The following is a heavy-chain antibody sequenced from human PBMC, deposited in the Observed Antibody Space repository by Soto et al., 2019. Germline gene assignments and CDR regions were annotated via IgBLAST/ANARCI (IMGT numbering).Heavy chain of an antibody. V-gene: IGHV4-4*07. CDR1: GGSISSYY. CDR3: AREMSYDFWSGYWFDY. CDR2: IYTSGST. D-gene: IGHD3-3*01. Sequence: SETLSLTCTVSGGSISSYYWSWIRQPAGKGLEWIGRIYTSGSTNYNPSLKSRVTMSVDTSKNQSSLKLSSVTAADTAVYYCAREMSYDFWSGYWFDYWGQGTLVTVSS. J-gene: IGHJ4*02.